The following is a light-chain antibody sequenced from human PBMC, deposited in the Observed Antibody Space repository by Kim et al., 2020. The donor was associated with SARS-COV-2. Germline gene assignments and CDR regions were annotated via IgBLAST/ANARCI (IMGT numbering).Light chain of an antibody. CDR2: DVS. CDR1: SSDVSGYNY. J-gene: IGLJ1*01. Sequence: QSALTQPASVSGSPGQSITISCTGTSSDVSGYNYVSWYQQHPGRAPKLMIYDVSKRPSGVPNRFSGSRSGNTASLTISGLQAEDEADYYCSAFTSSSTVFGTGTKVTVL. CDR3: SAFTSSSTV. V-gene: IGLV2-14*01.